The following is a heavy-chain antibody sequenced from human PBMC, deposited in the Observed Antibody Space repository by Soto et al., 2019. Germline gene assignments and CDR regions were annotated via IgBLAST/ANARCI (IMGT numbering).Heavy chain of an antibody. Sequence: EVQLLESGGGLVQPGGSLRLSCAASGFTFNNYAMSWVRQAPGKGLEWVSTVSGSGGSTYYADSVEGRLTISRDNSKNTVYLQINSLKAEDTAVYYCAKDRTVGTRKFDYWGQGTLVTVSS. CDR3: AKDRTVGTRKFDY. V-gene: IGHV3-23*01. CDR1: GFTFNNYA. J-gene: IGHJ4*02. D-gene: IGHD6-13*01. CDR2: VSGSGGST.